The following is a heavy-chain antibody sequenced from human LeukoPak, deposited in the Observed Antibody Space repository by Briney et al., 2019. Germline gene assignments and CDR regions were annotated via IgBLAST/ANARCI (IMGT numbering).Heavy chain of an antibody. CDR1: GFTFSSYA. Sequence: PGASLRLSCAASGFTFSSYAMAWVRLAPVKGLEWVSVITDSGINTYYTDSVKGRFTISRDNSKNTLYLQMNSLRAEDTAVYYCAKGTLGSCSGASCYPLDYWGQGTLVTVSS. CDR2: ITDSGINT. D-gene: IGHD2-15*01. CDR3: AKGTLGSCSGASCYPLDY. V-gene: IGHV3-23*01. J-gene: IGHJ4*02.